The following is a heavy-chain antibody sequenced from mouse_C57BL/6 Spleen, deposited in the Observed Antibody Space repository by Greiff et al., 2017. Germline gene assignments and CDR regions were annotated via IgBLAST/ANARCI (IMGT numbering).Heavy chain of an antibody. V-gene: IGHV7-3*01. J-gene: IGHJ3*01. CDR1: GFTFTDYY. CDR3: ARYDGFAY. D-gene: IGHD2-3*01. CDR2: IRNKANGYTT. Sequence: EVKLVESGGGLVQPGGSLSLSCAASGFTFTDYYMSWVRQPPGKALEWLGFIRNKANGYTTEYSASVKGRFTISRDNSQSILYLQMHALRAEDSATYYCARYDGFAYWGQGTLVTVSA.